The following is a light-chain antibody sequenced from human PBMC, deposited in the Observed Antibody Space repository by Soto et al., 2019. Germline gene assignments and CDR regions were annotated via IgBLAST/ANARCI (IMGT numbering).Light chain of an antibody. Sequence: ALTQPASVSGSPGQSITISCTGTSSDVGGYNYVSWYQQHPGKAPKLMIYDVSNRPSGVSNRFSGSKSGNTASLTISGLQAEDEADYYCSSYTSSSTLGVFGTGTRSPS. CDR3: SSYTSSSTLGV. V-gene: IGLV2-14*01. CDR2: DVS. J-gene: IGLJ1*01. CDR1: SSDVGGYNY.